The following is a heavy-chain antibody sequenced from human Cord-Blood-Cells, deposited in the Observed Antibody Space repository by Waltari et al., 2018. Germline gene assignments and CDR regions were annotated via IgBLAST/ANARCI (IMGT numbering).Heavy chain of an antibody. CDR1: GGSISSYY. Sequence: QVQLQESGPGLVKPSETLSLTCTVSGGSISSYYWSWLRQPAGKGLEWIGRIYTSGSTNYNPSLKSRVTMSVDTSKNQFSLKLSSVTAADTAVYYCARDLPTISGSYYWFDPWGQGTLVTVSS. J-gene: IGHJ5*02. V-gene: IGHV4-4*07. CDR3: ARDLPTISGSYYWFDP. D-gene: IGHD1-26*01. CDR2: IYTSGST.